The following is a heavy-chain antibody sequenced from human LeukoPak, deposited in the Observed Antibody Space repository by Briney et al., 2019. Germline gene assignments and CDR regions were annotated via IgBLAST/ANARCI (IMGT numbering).Heavy chain of an antibody. J-gene: IGHJ4*02. CDR3: ARDVGSEYYFGY. CDR1: GFTFSSYG. D-gene: IGHD1-26*01. V-gene: IGHV3-33*01. Sequence: GGSLRLSCAASGFTFSSYGMHWVRQAPGKGLEWVAVIWYDGSNKYYADSVKGRFTISRDNSKNTLYLQMNSLRAEDTAVYYCARDVGSEYYFGYWGQGTLVTVSS. CDR2: IWYDGSNK.